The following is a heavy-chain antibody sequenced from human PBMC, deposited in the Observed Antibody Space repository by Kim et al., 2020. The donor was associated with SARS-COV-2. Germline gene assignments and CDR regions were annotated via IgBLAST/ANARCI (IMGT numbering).Heavy chain of an antibody. CDR1: GFTFSSYG. D-gene: IGHD6-19*01. V-gene: IGHV3-33*01. Sequence: GGSLRLSCAASGFTFSSYGMHWVRQAPGKGLEWVAVIWYDGSNKYYADSVKGRFTISRDNSKNTLYLQMNSLRAEDTAVYYCAREGAKAVAGTGYGMDVWGQGTTVTVSS. CDR2: IWYDGSNK. CDR3: AREGAKAVAGTGYGMDV. J-gene: IGHJ6*02.